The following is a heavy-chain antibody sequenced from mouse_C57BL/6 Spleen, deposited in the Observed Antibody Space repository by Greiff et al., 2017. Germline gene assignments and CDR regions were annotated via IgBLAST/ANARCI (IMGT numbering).Heavy chain of an antibody. V-gene: IGHV1-82*01. Sequence: VQLQQSGPELVKPGASVKISCKASGYAFSSSWMNWVKQRPGKGLEWIGRIYPGDGDTNYNGKFKGKATLTADKSSSTAYMQLRSLPSGDSAVYFWARRGLGRGWDFGVWGTGTTVTVSS. D-gene: IGHD4-1*01. CDR2: IYPGDGDT. CDR3: ARRGLGRGWDFGV. CDR1: GYAFSSSW. J-gene: IGHJ1*03.